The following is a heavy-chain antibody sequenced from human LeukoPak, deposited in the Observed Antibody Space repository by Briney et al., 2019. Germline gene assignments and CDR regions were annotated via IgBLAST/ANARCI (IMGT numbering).Heavy chain of an antibody. D-gene: IGHD6-19*01. CDR3: ASFPVAGIANNDAFDI. Sequence: PSETLSLTCTVSGGSISSSSYYWGWIRQPPGKGLEWIGSIYYSGSTYYNPSLKSRVTISVDTSKNQFSLKLSSVTAADTAVYYCASFPVAGIANNDAFDIWGQGTWSPSLQ. CDR1: GGSISSSSYY. J-gene: IGHJ3*02. CDR2: IYYSGST. V-gene: IGHV4-39*01.